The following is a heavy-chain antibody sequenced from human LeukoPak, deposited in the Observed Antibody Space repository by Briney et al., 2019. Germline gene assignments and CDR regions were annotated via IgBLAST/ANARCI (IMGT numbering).Heavy chain of an antibody. V-gene: IGHV4-59*08. CDR2: IHYSGMT. CDR3: ARYYCPGGVCSHFDF. CDR1: GGSINTYF. J-gene: IGHJ4*02. D-gene: IGHD2-8*02. Sequence: SSETLSLTCTVSGGSINTYFWSRVRQPPGEGLEWIGYIHYSGMTDSNASLKSRVSISADTSKNQFFLKLSSATAADTAVYFCARYYCPGGVCSHFDFWGQGALVTASS.